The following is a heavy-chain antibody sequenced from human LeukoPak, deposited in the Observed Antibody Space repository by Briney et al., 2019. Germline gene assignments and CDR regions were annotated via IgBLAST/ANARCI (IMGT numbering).Heavy chain of an antibody. J-gene: IGHJ4*02. V-gene: IGHV4-61*02. CDR2: IYTSGST. CDR3: AKMTIHGDSVL. Sequence: SQTLSLTCTVSGGSISSGSYYWSWIRQPAGKGLEWIGRIYTSGSTNYNPSLKSRVTISVDTSKNQFSLKLSSVTAADTAVYYCAKMTIHGDSVLWGQGSLVTVPS. D-gene: IGHD2-21*02. CDR1: GGSISSGSYY.